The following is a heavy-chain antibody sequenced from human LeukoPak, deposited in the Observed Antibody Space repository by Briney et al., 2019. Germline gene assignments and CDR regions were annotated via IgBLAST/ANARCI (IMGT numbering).Heavy chain of an antibody. J-gene: IGHJ4*02. CDR3: ARVLEADCSGGSCYSGLDY. V-gene: IGHV3-21*01. CDR1: GFTFSSYN. D-gene: IGHD2-15*01. CDR2: ISRTSSYI. Sequence: GGSLRLSCAASGFTFSSYNMNWVRQAPGKGLEWVSSISRTSSYIYYADSVKGRFTISRDNAQNSLYLQMNSLRVEDTAVYYCARVLEADCSGGSCYSGLDYWGQGTLVTVSS.